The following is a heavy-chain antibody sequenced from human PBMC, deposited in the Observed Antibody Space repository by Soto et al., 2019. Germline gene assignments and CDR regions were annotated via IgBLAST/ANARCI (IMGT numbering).Heavy chain of an antibody. CDR1: GFSFSSYA. D-gene: IGHD3-10*01. CDR2: FRDTGDKT. CDR3: AKGPDPGAFDI. J-gene: IGHJ3*02. V-gene: IGHV3-23*01. Sequence: EVQLLESGGGLVQPGGSLRLSCAASGFSFSSYAISWGRQAPGRGLEWVSTFRDTGDKTYYADSVKGRFTVSRDISQNTLYLQMNGLSPDETAIYYCAKGPDPGAFDIWGQGTMVTVSS.